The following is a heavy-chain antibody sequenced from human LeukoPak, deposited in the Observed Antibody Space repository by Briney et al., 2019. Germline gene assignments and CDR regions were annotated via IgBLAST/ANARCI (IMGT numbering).Heavy chain of an antibody. CDR3: AKDQSMDGGNVRGYFDP. CDR1: GFTFSSYG. Sequence: PGGSLRLSCAASGFTFSSYGMHWVRQAPGKGLEWMAFIRYDGSNKYYADSVKGRFTISRDNSKNTLYLQMNSLRAEDTAVYYCAKDQSMDGGNVRGYFDPWGQGTLVTVSS. V-gene: IGHV3-30*02. CDR2: IRYDGSNK. D-gene: IGHD4-23*01. J-gene: IGHJ5*02.